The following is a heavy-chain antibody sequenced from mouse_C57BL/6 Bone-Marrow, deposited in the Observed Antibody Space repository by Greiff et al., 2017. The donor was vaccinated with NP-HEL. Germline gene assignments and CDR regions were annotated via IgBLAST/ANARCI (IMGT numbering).Heavy chain of an antibody. V-gene: IGHV1-54*01. CDR2: INPGSGGT. D-gene: IGHD2-4*01. Sequence: QVQLKESGAELVRPGTSVKVSCKASGYAFTNYLIEWVKQRPGQGLEWIGVINPGSGGTKYNEKFKGKGTLTAAKSSSTAYMQLSSLTSADSAVYFCARGGIYYDYAWFAYWGQGTLVTVSA. CDR1: GYAFTNYL. J-gene: IGHJ3*01. CDR3: ARGGIYYDYAWFAY.